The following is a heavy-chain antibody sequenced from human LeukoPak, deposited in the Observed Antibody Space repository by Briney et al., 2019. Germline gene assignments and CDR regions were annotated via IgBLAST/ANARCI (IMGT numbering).Heavy chain of an antibody. D-gene: IGHD6-13*01. CDR3: ARVSYSSSWYPTPAFDY. V-gene: IGHV3-7*01. Sequence: GGSLRLSCAASGFTFSSYWMSWVRQAPGKGLEWVANIKQDGSEKYYVDSVKGRFTISRDNAKNSLYLQLNSLRAEDTAVYYCARVSYSSSWYPTPAFDYWGQGTLVTVSS. J-gene: IGHJ4*02. CDR2: IKQDGSEK. CDR1: GFTFSSYW.